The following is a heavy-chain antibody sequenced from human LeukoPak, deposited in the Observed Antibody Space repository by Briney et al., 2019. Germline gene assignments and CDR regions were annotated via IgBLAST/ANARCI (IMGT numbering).Heavy chain of an antibody. J-gene: IGHJ4*02. CDR1: GFTFSSYA. CDR3: ARGGNIWNYRSYFDY. D-gene: IGHD1-7*01. Sequence: GGSLRLSCAASGFTFSSYAMSWVRQAPGKGLEWVSAISGSGGSTYYADSVKGRFTISRDNSKNTLYLQMNSLRPEDTAMYFCARGGNIWNYRSYFDYWGQGTLVTASS. CDR2: ISGSGGST. V-gene: IGHV3-23*01.